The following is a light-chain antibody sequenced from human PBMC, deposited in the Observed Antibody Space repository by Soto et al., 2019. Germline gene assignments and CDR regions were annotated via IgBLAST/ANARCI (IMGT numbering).Light chain of an antibody. CDR3: LQVLHYPLT. V-gene: IGKV1-9*01. CDR1: QGDGIS. CDR2: EAS. J-gene: IGKJ4*01. Sequence: DVRLTQSPSFLSASVGDTVVITCRASQGDGISLAWYQQKPGKAPRLLISEASTLPSGVPSRFSGSGSGTEFTLTIASLQHEDFETYYCLQVLHYPLTFGGGTKVEI.